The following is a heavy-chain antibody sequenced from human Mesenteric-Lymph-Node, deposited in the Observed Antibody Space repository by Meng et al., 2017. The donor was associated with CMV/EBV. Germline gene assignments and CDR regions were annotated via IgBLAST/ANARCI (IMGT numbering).Heavy chain of an antibody. CDR3: ARDRFMGSSWSGYYYGMDV. CDR2: IYYSGST. CDR1: GGSISSYS. V-gene: IGHV4-59*01. D-gene: IGHD6-13*01. Sequence: SETLSLTCTVSGGSISSYSWSWIRQPPGKGLEWIGYIYYSGSTNYNPSLKSRVTISVDTSKNQFSLKLSSVTAADTAVYYCARDRFMGSSWSGYYYGMDVWGQGTTVTVSS. J-gene: IGHJ6*02.